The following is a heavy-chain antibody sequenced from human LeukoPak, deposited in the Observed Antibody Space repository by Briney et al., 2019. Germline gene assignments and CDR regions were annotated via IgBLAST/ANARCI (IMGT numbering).Heavy chain of an antibody. Sequence: GASVKVSCKASGYTFSNYGITWVRQATGHGLEWMGWMNPNSGNTGYAQKFQGRVTMTRNTSISTAYMELSSLRSEDTAVYYCARGGYYDYVWGSYRYTGLDYWGQGTLVTVSS. CDR1: GYTFSNYG. V-gene: IGHV1-8*02. CDR3: ARGGYYDYVWGSYRYTGLDY. J-gene: IGHJ4*02. D-gene: IGHD3-16*02. CDR2: MNPNSGNT.